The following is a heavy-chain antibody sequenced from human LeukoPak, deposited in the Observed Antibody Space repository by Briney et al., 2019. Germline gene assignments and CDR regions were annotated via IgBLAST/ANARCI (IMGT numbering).Heavy chain of an antibody. CDR3: ATHSGSYYPYYYYGMDV. CDR2: IYSGGST. CDR1: GFTVSSNY. Sequence: PGGSLRLSCAASGFTVSSNYMSWVRQAPGKGLEWVSVIYSGGSTYYADSVKGRFTISRHNSKNTLYLQMNSLRAEDTAVYYCATHSGSYYPYYYYGMDVWGQGTTVTVSS. J-gene: IGHJ6*02. D-gene: IGHD1-26*01. V-gene: IGHV3-53*04.